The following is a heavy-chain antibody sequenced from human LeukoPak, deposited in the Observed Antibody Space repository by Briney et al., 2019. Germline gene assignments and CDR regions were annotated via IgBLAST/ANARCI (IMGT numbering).Heavy chain of an antibody. CDR1: GVTFSSYG. J-gene: IGHJ5*02. CDR3: AKAGGVRFDP. V-gene: IGHV3-30*02. CDR2: IRYDGSNK. D-gene: IGHD1-26*01. Sequence: GGSLRLSCAASGVTFSSYGMHWVRQAPGKGLEWVAFIRYDGSNKYYADSVKGRFTISRDNSKDTLYLQMNSLRAEDTAVYYCAKAGGVRFDPWGQGTLVTVSS.